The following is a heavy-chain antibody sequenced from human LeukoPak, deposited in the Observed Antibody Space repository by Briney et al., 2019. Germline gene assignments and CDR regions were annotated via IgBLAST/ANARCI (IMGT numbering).Heavy chain of an antibody. J-gene: IGHJ4*02. V-gene: IGHV4-30-4*08. D-gene: IGHD3-10*01. Sequence: SETLSLTCTVSGGSISSYYWSWIRQPPGKGLEWIGYIYYSGSTYYNPSLKSRVTISVDTSKNQFSLNLSSLTAADTAVYYCAREDSDYYGSGSYWGQGTLVTVSS. CDR2: IYYSGST. CDR1: GGSISSYY. CDR3: AREDSDYYGSGSY.